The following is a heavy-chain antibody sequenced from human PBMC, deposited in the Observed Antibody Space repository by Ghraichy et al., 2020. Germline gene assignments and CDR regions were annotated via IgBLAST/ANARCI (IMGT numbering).Heavy chain of an antibody. CDR2: IIPIFGTA. CDR1: GGTFSSYA. CDR3: ARSNGVPAAWRFDP. Sequence: SVKVSCKASGGTFSSYAISWVRQAPGQGLEWMGGIIPIFGTANYAQKFQGRVTITADETTSTAYMELSSLRSEDTAVYYCARSNGVPAAWRFDPWGQGTLVTVSS. J-gene: IGHJ5*02. D-gene: IGHD2-2*01. V-gene: IGHV1-69*13.